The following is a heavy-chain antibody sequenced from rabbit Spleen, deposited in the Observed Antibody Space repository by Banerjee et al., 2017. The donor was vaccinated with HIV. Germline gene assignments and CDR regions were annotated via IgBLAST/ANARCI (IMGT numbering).Heavy chain of an antibody. CDR1: GFSFSNKAV. D-gene: IGHD7-1*01. V-gene: IGHV1S45*01. CDR2: INAVTGKA. J-gene: IGHJ6*01. Sequence: QEQLVESGGGLVRPEGSLKLSCTASGFSFSNKAVMCWVRQAPGKGLQWIACINAVTGKAVYATWAKGRFTFSKTSSTTVTLQMTSLTVADTATYFCARDTGTSFSSYCMDLLVPGTLVTVS. CDR3: ARDTGTSFSSYCMDL.